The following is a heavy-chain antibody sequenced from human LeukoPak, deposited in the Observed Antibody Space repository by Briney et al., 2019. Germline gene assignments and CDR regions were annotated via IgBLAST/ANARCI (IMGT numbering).Heavy chain of an antibody. CDR2: IYYSGST. Sequence: SETLSLTCTVSGGSISSYYWSWIRQPRGKGLEWIGYIYYSGSTNYNPSLKSRVTISVDTSKNQFSLKLSSVTAADTAVYYCARARAPITIFGVVITYFDYWGQGTLVTVSS. V-gene: IGHV4-59*01. CDR1: GGSISSYY. D-gene: IGHD3-3*01. J-gene: IGHJ4*02. CDR3: ARARAPITIFGVVITYFDY.